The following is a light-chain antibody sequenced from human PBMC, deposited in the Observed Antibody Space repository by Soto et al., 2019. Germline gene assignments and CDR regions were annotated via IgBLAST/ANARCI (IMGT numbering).Light chain of an antibody. Sequence: DIQMTQNPSSLSASVGDRVTITCRASQSISSYLNWYQQKPGKAPKLLIYAASSLQSGVPSRFSGSGSGTDFTLTISSLQPEDFATYYCQQSYSTPRTFRQGTKVDIK. V-gene: IGKV1-39*01. CDR1: QSISSY. CDR2: AAS. CDR3: QQSYSTPRT. J-gene: IGKJ1*01.